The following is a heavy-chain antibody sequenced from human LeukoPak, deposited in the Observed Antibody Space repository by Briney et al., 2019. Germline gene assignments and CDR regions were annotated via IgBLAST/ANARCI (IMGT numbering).Heavy chain of an antibody. J-gene: IGHJ4*02. D-gene: IGHD1-20*01. CDR2: IYPGDSDT. Sequence: GESLKISCKGSGYSFTSYWIGWVSQMPGKGLEWMGIIYPGDSDTRYSPSFQGQVTISADKSISTAYLQWSSLKASDTAMYYCARHASITGKEFDYWGQGTLVTVSS. V-gene: IGHV5-51*01. CDR3: ARHASITGKEFDY. CDR1: GYSFTSYW.